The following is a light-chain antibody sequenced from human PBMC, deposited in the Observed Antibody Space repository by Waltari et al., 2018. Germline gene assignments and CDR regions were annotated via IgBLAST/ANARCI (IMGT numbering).Light chain of an antibody. CDR3: CSYAGSSTVV. V-gene: IGLV2-23*01. Sequence: QSALTQPASVSGSPGQSITLSCTETSSDGGGYNLVSWYQQHPGKVPKLIIYEGDRRPSGVSNRFSGSRSGNTASLTISGLQAEDEADYYCCSYAGSSTVVFGGGTKLTVL. CDR2: EGD. J-gene: IGLJ2*01. CDR1: SSDGGGYNL.